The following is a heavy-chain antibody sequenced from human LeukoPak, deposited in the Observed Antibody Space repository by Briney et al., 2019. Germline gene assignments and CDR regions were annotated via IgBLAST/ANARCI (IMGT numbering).Heavy chain of an antibody. J-gene: IGHJ5*02. CDR2: IYTSGST. V-gene: IGHV4-4*07. D-gene: IGHD2-2*01. Sequence: PSETLSLTCTVSGGSISSYYWSWIRQPAGKGLEWIGRIYTSGSTNYNPSLKSRVTMSVDTSKNQFSLKLSSVTAADTAVYYCASHMVVVVPTGWNNWFDPWGQGTLVTVSS. CDR1: GGSISSYY. CDR3: ASHMVVVVPTGWNNWFDP.